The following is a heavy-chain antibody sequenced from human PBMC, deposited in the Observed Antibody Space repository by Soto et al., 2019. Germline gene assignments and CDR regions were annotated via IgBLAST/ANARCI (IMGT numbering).Heavy chain of an antibody. CDR1: GYTFTSYA. V-gene: IGHV1-3*01. CDR3: AKRTGYDSSGYYYDDYYFDY. D-gene: IGHD3-22*01. J-gene: IGHJ4*02. Sequence: GASVKVSCKASGYTFTSYAMHWVRQAPGQRLEWMGWINAGNGNTKYSQKFQGRVTITRDTSASTAYMELSSLRSEDTAVYYCAKRTGYDSSGYYYDDYYFDYWGQGTLVTVS. CDR2: INAGNGNT.